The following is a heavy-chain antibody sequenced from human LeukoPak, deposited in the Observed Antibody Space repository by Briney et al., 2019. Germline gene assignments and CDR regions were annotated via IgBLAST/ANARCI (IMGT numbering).Heavy chain of an antibody. CDR2: IYTSGST. J-gene: IGHJ6*03. CDR3: AREGQVFWSGYYPDYYYYYMDV. V-gene: IGHV4-61*02. CDR1: GGSISSGSYY. Sequence: SETLSLTCTVSGGSISSGSYYWSWIRQPAGKGLEWIGRIYTSGSTNYNPSLKSRVTVSVDTSKNQFSLKLSSVTAADTAVYYCAREGQVFWSGYYPDYYYYYMDVWGKGTTVTVSS. D-gene: IGHD3-3*01.